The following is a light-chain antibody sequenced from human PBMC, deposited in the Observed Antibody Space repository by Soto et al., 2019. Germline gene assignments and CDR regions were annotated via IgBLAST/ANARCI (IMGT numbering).Light chain of an antibody. CDR3: AAWDDSLSGLV. CDR2: RND. CDR1: NSNIGSNW. V-gene: IGLV1-47*01. Sequence: QSVLTQPPSASGTPGQRVTMSCSGDNSNIGSNWVYWYQQLPGAGPKLLINRNDQRPSGVPDRFSGSKSGTSAFLAISGLRSEDEADYYCAAWDDSLSGLVFGGGTKLTVL. J-gene: IGLJ3*02.